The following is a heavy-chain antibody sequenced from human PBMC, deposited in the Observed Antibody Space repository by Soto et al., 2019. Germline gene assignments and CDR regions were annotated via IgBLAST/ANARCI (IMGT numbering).Heavy chain of an antibody. J-gene: IGHJ3*01. D-gene: IGHD1-1*01. CDR3: ARAERETATTVFDAFGL. Sequence: QVQLQQWGAGLLKPSETLSLTCAVSGGFVSSCSYYWSWIRQPPGKGLEWIGEMSDSGQTHFNRSHNIRVTISVDTSKSQYTLKMSSVTAVNTARYYCARAERETATTVFDAFGLWGARTMVTFSP. V-gene: IGHV4-61*01. CDR2: MSDSGQT. CDR1: GGFVSSCSYY.